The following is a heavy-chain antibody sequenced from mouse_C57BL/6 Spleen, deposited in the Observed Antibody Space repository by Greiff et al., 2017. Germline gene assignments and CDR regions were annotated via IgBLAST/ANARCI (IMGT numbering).Heavy chain of an antibody. CDR2: IDPSDSET. V-gene: IGHV1-52*01. J-gene: IGHJ2*01. CDR3: ARGRVYYDGSRPFYG. D-gene: IGHD1-1*01. Sequence: QVQLKQPGAELVRPGSSVKLSCKASGYTFTSYWMHWVKQRPIQGLEWIGNIDPSDSETHYNQKFKDKATLSVAKSSSTAYMQLSSLTSEDSAVYYCARGRVYYDGSRPFYGWGQGTTLTVSS. CDR1: GYTFTSYW.